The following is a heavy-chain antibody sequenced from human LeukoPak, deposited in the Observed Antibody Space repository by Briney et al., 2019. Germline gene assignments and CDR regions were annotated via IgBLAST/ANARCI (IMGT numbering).Heavy chain of an antibody. J-gene: IGHJ5*02. D-gene: IGHD5-18*01. CDR1: GGSFSGYY. CDR3: ARRVLIQLWLNWFDP. Sequence: SETLSLTCAVYGGSFSGYYWSWIRQPPGKGLEWIGEINHSGSTNYNPSLKSRVTISVDTSKNQFSLKLSSVTAADTAVYYCARRVLIQLWLNWFDPWGQGTLVTVSS. CDR2: INHSGST. V-gene: IGHV4-34*01.